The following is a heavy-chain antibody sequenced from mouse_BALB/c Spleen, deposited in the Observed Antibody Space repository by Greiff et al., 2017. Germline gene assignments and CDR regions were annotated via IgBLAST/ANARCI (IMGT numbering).Heavy chain of an antibody. V-gene: IGHV14-3*02. Sequence: VQLKESGAELVKPGASVKLSCTASGFNIKDTYMHWVKQRPEQGLEWIGRIDPANGNTKYDPKFQGKATITADTSSNTAYLQLSSLTSEDTAVYYCARVYDGYYAFFDYWGQGTTLTVSS. CDR2: IDPANGNT. J-gene: IGHJ2*01. D-gene: IGHD2-3*01. CDR3: ARVYDGYYAFFDY. CDR1: GFNIKDTY.